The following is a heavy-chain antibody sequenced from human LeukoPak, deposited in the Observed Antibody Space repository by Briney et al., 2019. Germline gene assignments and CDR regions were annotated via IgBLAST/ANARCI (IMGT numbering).Heavy chain of an antibody. Sequence: ASVTVSCTVSGYTLSELSMHWVRQAPGKGLEWMGGFDPEDGETIYAQKFQGRVTMTEDTSTDTAYMELSSLRSEDTAVYYCATLTAAAGRRFDYWGQGTLVTVSS. CDR1: GYTLSELS. V-gene: IGHV1-24*01. CDR2: FDPEDGET. D-gene: IGHD6-13*01. J-gene: IGHJ4*02. CDR3: ATLTAAAGRRFDY.